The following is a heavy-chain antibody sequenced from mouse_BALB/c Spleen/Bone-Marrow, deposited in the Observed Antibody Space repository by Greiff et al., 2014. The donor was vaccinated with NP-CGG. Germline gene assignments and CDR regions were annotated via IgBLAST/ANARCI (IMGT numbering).Heavy chain of an antibody. D-gene: IGHD2-1*01. V-gene: IGHV2-6-5*01. J-gene: IGHJ1*01. CDR3: AKQYGNYDWYFDV. CDR1: GFSLNDYG. Sequence: VMLVESGPGLVAPSQSLSITCTVSGFSLNDYGVSWIRQPPGKGLEWLGVIWGGGSTYYNSALKSRLSISKDNSKSQVFLKVNSLQTDDTAMYYCAKQYGNYDWYFDVWGAGTTVTVSS. CDR2: IWGGGST.